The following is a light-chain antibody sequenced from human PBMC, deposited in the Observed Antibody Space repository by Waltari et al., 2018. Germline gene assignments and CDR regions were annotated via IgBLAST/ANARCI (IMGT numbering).Light chain of an antibody. CDR2: DAS. CDR1: QSISNY. CDR3: QQRSDWPPF. Sequence: EIVLTQSPATLSLSPGERATLSYRASQSISNYLAWYQQKPGQAPRLLIYDASSRATGIPGRFSGSGSGTDFTLTISSLEPEDFAVYYCQQRSDWPPFFGGGTKVEIK. J-gene: IGKJ4*01. V-gene: IGKV3-11*01.